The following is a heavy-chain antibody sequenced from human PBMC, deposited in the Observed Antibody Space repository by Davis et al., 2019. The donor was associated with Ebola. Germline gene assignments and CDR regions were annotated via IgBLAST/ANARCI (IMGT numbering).Heavy chain of an antibody. V-gene: IGHV4-4*07. Sequence: MPSETLSLTCTVSGGSISSYYWSWIRQPAGKGLEWIGRIYTSGTTNYNPSLKSRVTMSVDTSKNQFSLKLSSVTAEDTAVYYCARVQRIVVVPTADNWFDPWGQGTLVTVSS. D-gene: IGHD2-2*01. CDR3: ARVQRIVVVPTADNWFDP. J-gene: IGHJ5*02. CDR2: IYTSGTT. CDR1: GGSISSYY.